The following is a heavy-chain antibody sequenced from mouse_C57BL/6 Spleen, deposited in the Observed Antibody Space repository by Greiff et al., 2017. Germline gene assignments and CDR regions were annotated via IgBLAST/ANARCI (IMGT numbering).Heavy chain of an antibody. Sequence: QVQLKQPGAELVKPGASVKLSCKASGYTFTSYWMQWVKQRPGQGLEWIGEIDPSDSYTNYNQKFKGKATLTVDTSSSTAYMQLSSLTSEDSAVYYCARRAYYKGFDYWGQGTTLTVSS. CDR2: IDPSDSYT. V-gene: IGHV1-50*01. J-gene: IGHJ2*01. CDR1: GYTFTSYW. CDR3: ARRAYYKGFDY. D-gene: IGHD2-12*01.